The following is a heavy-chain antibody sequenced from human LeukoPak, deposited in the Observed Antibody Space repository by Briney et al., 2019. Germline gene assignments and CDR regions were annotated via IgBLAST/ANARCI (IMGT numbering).Heavy chain of an antibody. D-gene: IGHD4-17*01. CDR3: ARQADDYGDYGWFDP. J-gene: IGHJ5*02. Sequence: SETLSLTCTVSGGSISSSSYYWGWIRQPPGKGLVWIRSIYYSGSTYYNPSLKSRVTISVDTSKNQFSLKLSSVTAADTAVYYCARQADDYGDYGWFDPWGQGTLVTVSS. V-gene: IGHV4-39*01. CDR2: IYYSGST. CDR1: GGSISSSSYY.